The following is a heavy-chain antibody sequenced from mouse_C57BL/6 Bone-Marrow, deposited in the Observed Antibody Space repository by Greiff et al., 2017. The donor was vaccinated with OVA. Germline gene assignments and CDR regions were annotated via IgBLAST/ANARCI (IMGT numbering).Heavy chain of an antibody. CDR2: INPSTGGT. CDR3: ARGNFWAWFAY. V-gene: IGHV1-42*01. Sequence: EVQLVESGPELVKPGASVKISCKASGYSFTGYYMNWVKQSPEQSLEWIGEINPSTGGTTYNQKFKAKATLTVDKSSSTAYMQLKSLTSEDSAVYYCARGNFWAWFAYWGQGTLVTVSA. CDR1: GYSFTGYY. J-gene: IGHJ3*01. D-gene: IGHD4-1*01.